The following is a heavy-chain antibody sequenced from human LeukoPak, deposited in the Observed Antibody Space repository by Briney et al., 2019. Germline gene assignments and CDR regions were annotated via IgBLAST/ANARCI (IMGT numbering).Heavy chain of an antibody. CDR2: IYYTGST. D-gene: IGHD5-12*01. V-gene: IGHV4-59*01. Sequence: SETLSLTCTVSGGSISSDYWSWVRQPPGKGLEWIGYIYYTGSTNYNPSLKSRVTISVDTSKNQFSLKLSSVTAADTAVYYCARVGDIMATMYYFDFWGQGTLVTVSP. CDR3: ARVGDIMATMYYFDF. J-gene: IGHJ4*02. CDR1: GGSISSDY.